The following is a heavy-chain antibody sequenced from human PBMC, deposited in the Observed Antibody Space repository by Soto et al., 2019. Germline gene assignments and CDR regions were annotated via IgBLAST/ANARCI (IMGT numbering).Heavy chain of an antibody. V-gene: IGHV4-34*01. CDR2: IHHSGST. Sequence: PSETLSLTCAVYGGSFSGYFWSWIRQPPGKGLEWIGEIHHSGSTNCNPSLKRRVTISVDTSKNQFSLKLSSVTAADTAVYYCARGYYYDSSGYSLLWNYWGQGTLVTVS. D-gene: IGHD3-22*01. CDR3: ARGYYYDSSGYSLLWNY. CDR1: GGSFSGYF. J-gene: IGHJ4*02.